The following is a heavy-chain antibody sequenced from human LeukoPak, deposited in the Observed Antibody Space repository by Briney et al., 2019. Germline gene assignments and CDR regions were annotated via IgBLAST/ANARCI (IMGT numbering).Heavy chain of an antibody. CDR3: ARVPDIVATIGDFDY. CDR1: GYTFTGCY. J-gene: IGHJ4*02. V-gene: IGHV1-2*02. D-gene: IGHD5-12*01. CDR2: VNPNSGGT. Sequence: VASVKVSCKASGYTFTGCYMHWVRQAPGQGLEWMGWVNPNSGGTNYEQKFQGRVTMTRDTSISTAYMERSRLRSDDTAVYYRARVPDIVATIGDFDYWGQGTLVTVSS.